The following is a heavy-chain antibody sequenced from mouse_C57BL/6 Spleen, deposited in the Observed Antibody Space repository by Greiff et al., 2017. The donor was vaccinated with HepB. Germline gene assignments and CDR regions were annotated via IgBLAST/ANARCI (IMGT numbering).Heavy chain of an antibody. CDR2: ISNGVGST. V-gene: IGHV5-12*01. D-gene: IGHD1-1*02. Sequence: EVKLVESGGGLVQPGGSLKLSCAASGFTFSDYYMYWVRQTPEKRLEWVAYISNGVGSTYYPDTVKGRFTISRDNAKNTLYLQMSRLKSEEPAMYYCARHPIYYYEGYAIDYWGQGTSVTVSS. CDR3: ARHPIYYYEGYAIDY. CDR1: GFTFSDYY. J-gene: IGHJ4*01.